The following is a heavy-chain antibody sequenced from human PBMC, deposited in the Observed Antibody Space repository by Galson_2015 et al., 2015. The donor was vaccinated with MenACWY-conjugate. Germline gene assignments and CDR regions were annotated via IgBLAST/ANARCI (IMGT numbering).Heavy chain of an antibody. CDR3: ARDGYCSGVSCYGSSMYYWFDP. CDR2: IYYSGST. CDR1: GGSISSYY. V-gene: IGHV4-59*01. J-gene: IGHJ5*02. Sequence: SEPLSLTCTVSGGSISSYYWSWIRQPPGKGLEWIGSIYYSGSTDYNPSLKSRVTISIDMSKNHFSLRLSSVTAADTAVYYCARDGYCSGVSCYGSSMYYWFDPWGQGTLVTVSS. D-gene: IGHD2-15*01.